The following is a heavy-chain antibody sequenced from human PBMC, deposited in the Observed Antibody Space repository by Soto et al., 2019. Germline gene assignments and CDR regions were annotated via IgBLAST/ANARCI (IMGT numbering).Heavy chain of an antibody. Sequence: QLQLQESGPGLVKPSETLSLTCTVSGGSISSSSYYWGWIRQPPGKGLEWIGSIYYSGSTYYNPSLKIRVPIFVDTSKNQFSLNLSAVTAADTAVYYCAMFHYYDFWSGYYRGWYYYYGMDVWGQGTTVTVSS. CDR2: IYYSGST. J-gene: IGHJ6*02. CDR3: AMFHYYDFWSGYYRGWYYYYGMDV. D-gene: IGHD3-3*01. V-gene: IGHV4-39*01. CDR1: GGSISSSSYY.